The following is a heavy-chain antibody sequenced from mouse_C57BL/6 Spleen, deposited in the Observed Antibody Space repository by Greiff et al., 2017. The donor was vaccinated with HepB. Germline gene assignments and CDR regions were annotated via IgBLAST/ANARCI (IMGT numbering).Heavy chain of an antibody. D-gene: IGHD1-1*01. CDR3: ARSGITTDYYAMDY. J-gene: IGHJ4*01. V-gene: IGHV1-4*01. CDR2: INPSSGYT. Sequence: QVQLQQSGAELARPGASVKMSCKASGYTFTSYTMHWVKQRPGQGLEWIGYINPSSGYTKYNQKFKDKSTLTADKSSSTAYMQLSSLTSEDSAVYYCARSGITTDYYAMDYWGQGTSGTVSS. CDR1: GYTFTSYT.